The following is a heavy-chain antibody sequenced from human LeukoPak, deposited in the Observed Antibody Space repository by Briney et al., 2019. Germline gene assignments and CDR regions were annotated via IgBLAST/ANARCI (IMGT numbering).Heavy chain of an antibody. J-gene: IGHJ4*02. CDR1: GYTFTSYG. D-gene: IGHD6-6*01. CDR3: ARDGSLVYSTSSGDS. V-gene: IGHV1-18*01. Sequence: EASVKVSCKASGYTFTSYGISWVRQAPGQGLEWMGWISGYNGNTEYAQKFQGRVTMTTDTSTTTAYMDLRSLRSDDTAVYYCARDGSLVYSTSSGDSWGQGTLVTVSS. CDR2: ISGYNGNT.